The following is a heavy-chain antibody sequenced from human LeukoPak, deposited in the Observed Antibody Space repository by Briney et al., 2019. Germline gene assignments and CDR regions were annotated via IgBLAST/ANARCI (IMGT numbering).Heavy chain of an antibody. Sequence: HPGGSLRLSCAASGFIVSSNYMSWVRQPPGKGLEWVSIIYTDGSTYYADSVKGRFTISRDNSKNTLYLQMSSLRAEDTAVYYCARDGHGDIDYWGQGTLVTVSS. CDR1: GFIVSSNY. CDR2: IYTDGST. J-gene: IGHJ4*02. D-gene: IGHD4-17*01. V-gene: IGHV3-53*01. CDR3: ARDGHGDIDY.